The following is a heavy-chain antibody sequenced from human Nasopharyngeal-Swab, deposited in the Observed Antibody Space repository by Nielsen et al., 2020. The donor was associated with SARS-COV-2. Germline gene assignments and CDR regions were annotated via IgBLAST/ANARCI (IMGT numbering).Heavy chain of an antibody. V-gene: IGHV3-48*04. CDR1: GFHFSPYG. CDR3: TSGWFDP. CDR2: IGTSSSTS. J-gene: IGHJ5*02. Sequence: GESLKISCVASGFHFSPYGMNWVRPAPGKGREWRSYIGTSSSTSYYADSVKGRFTISRDTAKNSLYLQMNSLRAEDTAVYYCTSGWFDPWGQGTLVTVSS.